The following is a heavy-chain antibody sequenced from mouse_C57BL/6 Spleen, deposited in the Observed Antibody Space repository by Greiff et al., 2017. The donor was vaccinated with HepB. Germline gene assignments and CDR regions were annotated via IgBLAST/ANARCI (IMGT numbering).Heavy chain of an antibody. CDR1: GYAFTNYL. V-gene: IGHV1-54*01. Sequence: QVQLQQSGAELVRPGTSVKVSCKASGYAFTNYLIEWVKQRPGQGLEWIGVINPGSGGTNYNEKFKGKATLTADKSSSTAYMQLSSLTSEDSAVYFCARSNYFDYWGQGTTLTVSS. J-gene: IGHJ2*01. CDR2: INPGSGGT. CDR3: ARSNYFDY.